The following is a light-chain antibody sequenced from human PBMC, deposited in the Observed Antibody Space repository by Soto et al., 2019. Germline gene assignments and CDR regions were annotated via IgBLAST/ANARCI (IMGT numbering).Light chain of an antibody. CDR2: GAS. CDR1: QSVRSSH. CDR3: QQYGSSIT. J-gene: IGKJ5*01. V-gene: IGKV3-20*01. Sequence: DIVLTQSPGTLSVSPGERTTLSCRASQSVRSSHLAWYQQKPGQAPRLLIYGASSRATGIPDRFSGSGSGTDFTLTISRLEPEDFAVYYCQQYGSSITFGQGTRLEIK.